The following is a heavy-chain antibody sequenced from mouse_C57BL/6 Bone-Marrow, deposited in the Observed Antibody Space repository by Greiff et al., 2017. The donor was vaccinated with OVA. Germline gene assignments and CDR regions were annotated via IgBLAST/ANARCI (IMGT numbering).Heavy chain of an antibody. CDR3: ARWGHDYPWFAY. V-gene: IGHV1-52*01. CDR1: GYTFTSYW. J-gene: IGHJ3*01. D-gene: IGHD2-4*01. Sequence: QVQLKQPGAELVRPGSSVKLSCKASGYTFTSYWMHWVKQRPIQGLEWIGNIDPSDSETHYNQKFKDKATLTVDKSSSTAYMQLSSLTSEDSAVYYCARWGHDYPWFAYWGQGTLVTVSA. CDR2: IDPSDSET.